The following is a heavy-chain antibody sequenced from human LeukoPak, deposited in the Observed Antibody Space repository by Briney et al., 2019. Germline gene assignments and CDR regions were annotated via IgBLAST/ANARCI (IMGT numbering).Heavy chain of an antibody. CDR3: ARDTTSGWRHYYYGMDV. Sequence: GRSLRLSCAASGFTFSSYGMHWVRQAPGKGLEWVAVIWYDGSNKYYADSVKGRFTISRDNSKNTLYLQMNSLRAEDTAVYYCARDTTSGWRHYYYGMDVWGQGTTVTVSS. V-gene: IGHV3-33*01. CDR1: GFTFSSYG. CDR2: IWYDGSNK. D-gene: IGHD3-10*01. J-gene: IGHJ6*02.